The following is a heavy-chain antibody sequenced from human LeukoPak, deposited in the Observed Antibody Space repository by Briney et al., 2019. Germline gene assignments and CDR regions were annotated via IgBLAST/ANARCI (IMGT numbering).Heavy chain of an antibody. J-gene: IGHJ3*02. D-gene: IGHD2-21*01. CDR2: IDGPGRGA. CDR3: VRDLFPDAFDI. CDR1: GSTPSHFW. V-gene: IGHV3-74*01. Sequence: GGSLRLSCEVSGSTPSHFWMHWVRQAPGKGLEWVARIDGPGRGAVYADSVKGRFTFSRDNAKNTLSPQMNSLRHDDTAMYYCVRDLFPDAFDIWGQGTRVTVSS.